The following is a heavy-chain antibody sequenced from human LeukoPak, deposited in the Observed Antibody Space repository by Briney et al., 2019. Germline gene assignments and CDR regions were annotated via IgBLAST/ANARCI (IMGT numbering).Heavy chain of an antibody. CDR3: ARGRVGPPVYYFDY. D-gene: IGHD3-10*01. CDR2: IYHSGST. CDR1: GGSISSSSYY. V-gene: IGHV4-39*07. Sequence: PSETLSLTCTVSGGSISSSSYYWGWIRQPPGKGLEWIGSIYHSGSTYYNPSLKSRVTISVDTSKNQFSLKLSSVTAADTAVYYCARGRVGPPVYYFDYWGQGTLVTVSS. J-gene: IGHJ4*02.